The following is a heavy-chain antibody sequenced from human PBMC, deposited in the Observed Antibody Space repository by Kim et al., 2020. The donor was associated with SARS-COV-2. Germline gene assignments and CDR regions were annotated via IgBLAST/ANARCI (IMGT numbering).Heavy chain of an antibody. J-gene: IGHJ3*02. Sequence: GESLKISCKGSGYSFFTYWIGWVRQMPGKGLEWMGIIYPYDSDTRYSPSFQGQVTISADKSISPAYLQWSSLKASDTAVYYCARTQSRYCSGGSCYWGDAFDIWGQGTLVTVSS. V-gene: IGHV5-51*01. D-gene: IGHD2-15*01. CDR3: ARTQSRYCSGGSCYWGDAFDI. CDR1: GYSFFTYW. CDR2: IYPYDSDT.